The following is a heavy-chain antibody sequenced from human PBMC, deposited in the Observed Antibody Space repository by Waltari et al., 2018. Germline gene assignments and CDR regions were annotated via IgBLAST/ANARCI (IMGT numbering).Heavy chain of an antibody. CDR3: ARAGDGLEYYFHYMDV. Sequence: QVQLRESGPGLVKPSETLSLTCTVSGGSMTNYHWSWVRQPPGKGLEWIGYIFYSGSTNYRPSLKRRDSISIDACKNKFSLKLYSVTAADTAAYYCARAGDGLEYYFHYMDVWGTGTTVTISS. J-gene: IGHJ6*03. V-gene: IGHV4-59*01. CDR2: IFYSGST. CDR1: GGSMTNYH. D-gene: IGHD2-21*01.